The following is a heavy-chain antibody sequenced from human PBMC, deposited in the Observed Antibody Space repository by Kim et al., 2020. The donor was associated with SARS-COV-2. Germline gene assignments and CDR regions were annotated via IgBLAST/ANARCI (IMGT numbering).Heavy chain of an antibody. V-gene: IGHV3-30-3*01. D-gene: IGHD6-19*01. CDR3: ARGEHLVAGTHY. CDR1: GFTFSSYA. CDR2: ISYDGSNK. J-gene: IGHJ4*02. Sequence: GGSLRLSCAASGFTFSSYAMHWVRQAPGKGLEWVAVISYDGSNKYYADSVKGRFTISRDNSKNTLYLQMNSLRAEDTAVYYCARGEHLVAGTHYWGQGTLVSVSS.